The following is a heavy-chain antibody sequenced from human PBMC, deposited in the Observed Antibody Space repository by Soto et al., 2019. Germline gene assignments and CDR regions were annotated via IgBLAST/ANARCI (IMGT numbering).Heavy chain of an antibody. CDR2: ISASGDSA. D-gene: IGHD6-19*01. CDR1: GFTFNSYA. Sequence: GGSLILSCASAGFTFNSYAMCWVRQAPGKGLEWVSAISASGDSAYYADSVKGRFTISRDNSKNTLYLQMNSLRAEDTALYYCAKVKQTMAGKESGHFVCWGQGP. J-gene: IGHJ4*02. V-gene: IGHV3-23*01. CDR3: AKVKQTMAGKESGHFVC.